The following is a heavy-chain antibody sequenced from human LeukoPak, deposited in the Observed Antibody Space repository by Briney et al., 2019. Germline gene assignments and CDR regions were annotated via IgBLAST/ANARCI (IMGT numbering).Heavy chain of an antibody. Sequence: SETLSLTCAVYGGSFSGYYWSWIRQPPGKGLEWIGEINHSGSTNYNPSLKSRVTISVDTSKNQFSLKLSSVTAADTAVYYCARYSGRNGYDYWGQGTLVTVSS. D-gene: IGHD1-26*01. CDR3: ARYSGRNGYDY. CDR1: GGSFSGYY. CDR2: INHSGST. J-gene: IGHJ4*02. V-gene: IGHV4-34*01.